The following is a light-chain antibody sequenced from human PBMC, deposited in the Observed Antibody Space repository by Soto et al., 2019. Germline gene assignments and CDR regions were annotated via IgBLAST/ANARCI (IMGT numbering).Light chain of an antibody. CDR3: QQRSNWPPPIT. Sequence: EIVLTQSPATLSLSPGERATLSCRASQSVSSDLAWYQQKPGQAPRLLIYDASKRATGIPATFSGSGSGTDFTLTISSLEPEDFAIYYCQQRSNWPPPITFGQGTRLEIK. CDR1: QSVSSD. CDR2: DAS. V-gene: IGKV3-11*01. J-gene: IGKJ5*01.